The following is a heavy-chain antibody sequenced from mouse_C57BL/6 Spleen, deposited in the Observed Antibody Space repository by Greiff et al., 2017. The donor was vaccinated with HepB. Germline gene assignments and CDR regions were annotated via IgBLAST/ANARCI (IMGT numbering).Heavy chain of an antibody. D-gene: IGHD2-1*01. V-gene: IGHV1-82*01. Sequence: VQLQQSGPELVKPGASVKISCKASGYAFSSSWMNWVKQRPGKGLEWIGRIYPGDGDTNYNGKFKGKATLTADKSSSTAYMQLSSLTSEDSAVYFCARGGGNLPYFDVWVTGTTVTVSS. CDR3: ARGGGNLPYFDV. CDR1: GYAFSSSW. CDR2: IYPGDGDT. J-gene: IGHJ1*03.